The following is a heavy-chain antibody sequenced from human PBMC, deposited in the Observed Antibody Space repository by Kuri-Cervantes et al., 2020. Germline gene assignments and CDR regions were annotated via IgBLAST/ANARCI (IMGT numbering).Heavy chain of an antibody. CDR2: IYYSGST. V-gene: IGHV4-31*03. Sequence: SETLSLTCTASGGSISSGGFYWSWVRQHPGKGLEWIGYIYYSGSTYYNPSLKSRVTIPVDTSKNQFSLKLSSVTAADTAVYYCAVGSSSWYAFFDYWGQGTLVTVSS. J-gene: IGHJ4*02. CDR1: GGSISSGGFY. D-gene: IGHD6-13*01. CDR3: AVGSSSWYAFFDY.